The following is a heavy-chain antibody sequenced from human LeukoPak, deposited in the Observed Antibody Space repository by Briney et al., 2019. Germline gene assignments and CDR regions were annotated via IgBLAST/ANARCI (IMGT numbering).Heavy chain of an antibody. CDR3: AKRMIAAAGRHGMDV. J-gene: IGHJ6*02. Sequence: PGGSLRLSCAASGFTFSSYGMHWVRQAPGKGLEWVAVISYDGSNKYYADSVKGRFTISRDNSKNTLYLQMNSLRAEDAAVYYCAKRMIAAAGRHGMDVWGQGTTVTVSS. D-gene: IGHD6-13*01. CDR1: GFTFSSYG. CDR2: ISYDGSNK. V-gene: IGHV3-30*18.